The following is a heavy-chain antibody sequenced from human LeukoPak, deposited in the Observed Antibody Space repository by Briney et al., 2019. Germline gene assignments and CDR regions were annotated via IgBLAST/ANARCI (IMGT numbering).Heavy chain of an antibody. V-gene: IGHV4-4*07. CDR2: VYISGNT. J-gene: IGHJ4*02. CDR1: GGSISTDY. D-gene: IGHD3-3*01. CDR3: ARDYGFLGFDF. Sequence: SQSLSLTRAVSGGSISTDYWSCLRQPAGRGREGIGRVYISGNTNYDPSLQSRVTLSQEKSRNQFSLKLASVTAADTAIYYCARDYGFLGFDFWGLGILVTVSS.